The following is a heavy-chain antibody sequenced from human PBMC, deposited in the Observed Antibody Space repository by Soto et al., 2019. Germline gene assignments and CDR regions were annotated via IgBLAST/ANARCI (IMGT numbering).Heavy chain of an antibody. Sequence: PSETLSLTCTVSGGSISSYYWSWIRQPPGKGLEWIGYIYYSGSTNYNPSLKSRVTISVDTSKNQFSLKLSSVTAADTAVYYCARGLWEHSSSWLQTENWFDPWGQGTLVTVSS. J-gene: IGHJ5*02. CDR2: IYYSGST. CDR3: ARGLWEHSSSWLQTENWFDP. V-gene: IGHV4-59*01. D-gene: IGHD6-13*01. CDR1: GGSISSYY.